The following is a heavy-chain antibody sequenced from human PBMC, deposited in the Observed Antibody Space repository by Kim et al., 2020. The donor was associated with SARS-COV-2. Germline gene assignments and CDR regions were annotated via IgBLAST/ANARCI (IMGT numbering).Heavy chain of an antibody. CDR3: ARGLDSRGYYYYGMDV. D-gene: IGHD6-13*01. J-gene: IGHJ6*02. V-gene: IGHV4-34*01. CDR2: INHSGST. Sequence: SETLSLTCAVYGGSFSGYYWSWIRQPPGKGLEWIGEINHSGSTNYNPSLKSRVTISVDTSKNQFSLKLSSVTAADTAVYYCARGLDSRGYYYYGMDVWGPEATGTVSS. CDR1: GGSFSGYY.